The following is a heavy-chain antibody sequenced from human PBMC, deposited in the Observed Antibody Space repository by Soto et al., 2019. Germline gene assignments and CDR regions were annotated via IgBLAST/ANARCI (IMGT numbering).Heavy chain of an antibody. V-gene: IGHV1-8*01. CDR3: ASRGQWLDLAYYGMDV. D-gene: IGHD6-19*01. Sequence: QVQLVQSGAEVKKPGASVKVSCKASGYTFISYDLNWVRQATGQGLEWMGSMNPDSGNTGYAQKFHGRVTMTRNTSISTAYMELSSLRSEDTAVYYCASRGQWLDLAYYGMDVWGQGTTVTVSS. CDR1: GYTFISYD. J-gene: IGHJ6*02. CDR2: MNPDSGNT.